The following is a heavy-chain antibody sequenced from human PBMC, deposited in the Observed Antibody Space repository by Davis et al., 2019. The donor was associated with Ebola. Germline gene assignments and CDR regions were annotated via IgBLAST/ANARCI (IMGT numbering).Heavy chain of an antibody. D-gene: IGHD3-10*01. CDR3: AKDFYGSGSYIDA. J-gene: IGHJ5*02. Sequence: PGGSLRLSCAPPGLTFDDYAMHWFRQAPGKGLEWVSGITLNSGTTAYADSVKGRFTISRDNAKDSLYLQMNSLRTEDTAFYYCAKDFYGSGSYIDAWGQGTLVAVSS. CDR1: GLTFDDYA. V-gene: IGHV3-9*01. CDR2: ITLNSGTT.